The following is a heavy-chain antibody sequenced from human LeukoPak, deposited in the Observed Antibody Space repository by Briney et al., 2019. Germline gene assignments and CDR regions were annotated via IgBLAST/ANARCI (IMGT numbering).Heavy chain of an antibody. CDR3: ARDRELGY. CDR1: GYSISSHYC. D-gene: IGHD3-10*01. Sequence: SETLSLTCSVSGYSISSHYCWGWIRQHPGKGLEWIGYIYYSGSTYYNPSLKSRVTISVDTSKNQFSLKLSSVTAADTAVYYCARDRELGYWGQGTLVTVSS. V-gene: IGHV4-31*03. CDR2: IYYSGST. J-gene: IGHJ4*02.